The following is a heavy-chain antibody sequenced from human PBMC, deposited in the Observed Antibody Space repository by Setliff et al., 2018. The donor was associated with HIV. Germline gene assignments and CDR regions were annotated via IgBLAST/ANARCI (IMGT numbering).Heavy chain of an antibody. CDR3: AREPISYRDFVVVAAAFDI. J-gene: IGHJ3*02. D-gene: IGHD2-15*01. CDR2: INPSGGST. CDR1: GYAFTNYY. Sequence: ASVKVSCKASGYAFTNYYLHWVRQAPGQGLAWMGIINPSGGSTIYAQKLQGRVTMTRDTSTNTVYMELSSLRSGDTAVYYCAREPISYRDFVVVAAAFDIWGQGTRVTVSS. V-gene: IGHV1-46*01.